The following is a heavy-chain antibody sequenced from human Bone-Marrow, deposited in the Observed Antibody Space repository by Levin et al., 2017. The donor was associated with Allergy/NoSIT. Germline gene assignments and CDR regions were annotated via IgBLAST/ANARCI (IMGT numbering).Heavy chain of an antibody. V-gene: IGHV3-7*01. Sequence: TGGSLRLSCVASRFIFNTYWMNWVRQAPGKGLEWVAIIKHDGSETHYVDSVKGRFTVSRDHAESSLYLQMNSLRAEDTAVYYCAAGAGYYINVWGKGTTVTVSS. CDR3: AAGAGYYINV. J-gene: IGHJ6*03. D-gene: IGHD4/OR15-4a*01. CDR2: IKHDGSET. CDR1: RFIFNTYW.